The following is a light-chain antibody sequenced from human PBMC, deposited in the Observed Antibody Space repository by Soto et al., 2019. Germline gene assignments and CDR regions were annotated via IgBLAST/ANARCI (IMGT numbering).Light chain of an antibody. Sequence: AIRMTPSPSSFSASTGDRVTITCRASQGISSYLAWYQQKPGKAPKLLIYAASTLQSGVPSRFSGSGSGTDFTLTISCLQSEDFATYYCQQYYSYPITFGQGNDGRL. CDR3: QQYYSYPIT. CDR2: AAS. J-gene: IGKJ5*01. V-gene: IGKV1-8*01. CDR1: QGISSY.